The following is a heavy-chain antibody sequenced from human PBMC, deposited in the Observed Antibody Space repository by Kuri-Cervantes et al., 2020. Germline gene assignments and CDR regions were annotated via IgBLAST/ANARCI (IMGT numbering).Heavy chain of an antibody. V-gene: IGHV3-30*03. CDR2: ISDDGRTD. Sequence: LSLTCAGSGSVFSNNGMHWVRQAPGKGLEWVAVISDDGRTDFYADSVKGRFTISRDNSKATVFLQMNSLRPEDTAVYYCARASSSSRYYYYGMDVWGQGTTVTVSS. J-gene: IGHJ6*02. CDR1: GSVFSNNG. D-gene: IGHD6-6*01. CDR3: ARASSSSRYYYYGMDV.